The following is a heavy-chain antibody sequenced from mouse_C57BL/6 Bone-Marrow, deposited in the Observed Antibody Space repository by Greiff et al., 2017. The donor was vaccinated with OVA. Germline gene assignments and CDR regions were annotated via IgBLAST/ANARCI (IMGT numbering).Heavy chain of an antibody. CDR1: GFNFSSYA. CDR2: ISDGGSYT. D-gene: IGHD1-2*01. CDR3: ARDHYGLFDY. Sequence: EVHLVESGGGLVKPGGSLKLSCAASGFNFSSYAMSWVRQTPEKRLEWVATISDGGSYTYYPDNVKGRFTISRDNAKNNLYLQMSHLKSEDTAMYYCARDHYGLFDYWGQGTTLTVSS. J-gene: IGHJ2*01. V-gene: IGHV5-4*01.